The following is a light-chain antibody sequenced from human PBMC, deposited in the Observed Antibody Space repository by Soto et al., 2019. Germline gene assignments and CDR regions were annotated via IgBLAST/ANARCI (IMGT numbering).Light chain of an antibody. V-gene: IGKV1-27*01. CDR1: LRISSY. CDR3: QKYNSTPLT. Sequence: DIQMTQSPSSLSASLGDRVTISCRASLRISSYLAWYQQKPGQIPKLLIYAASTLHAGVPSRFSGSGSWTDFTLTISSLQPEDVAAYYCQKYNSTPLTFGGGTKLEIK. CDR2: AAS. J-gene: IGKJ4*01.